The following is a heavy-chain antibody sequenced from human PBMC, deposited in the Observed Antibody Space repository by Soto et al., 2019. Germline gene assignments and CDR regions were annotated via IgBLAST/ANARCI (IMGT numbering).Heavy chain of an antibody. CDR2: ISGSDGKT. CDR1: GSSFDSYA. D-gene: IGHD3-3*01. CDR3: ARWSYLDY. V-gene: IGHV3-23*01. J-gene: IGHJ4*02. Sequence: GWSLILSCGASGSSFDSYALSWVRQAPGKGLEWGSTISGSDGKTFYADSVKGRFSISRDTSQSTLYLQMNSPRADDTARYYCARWSYLDYWGQGTPVTVS.